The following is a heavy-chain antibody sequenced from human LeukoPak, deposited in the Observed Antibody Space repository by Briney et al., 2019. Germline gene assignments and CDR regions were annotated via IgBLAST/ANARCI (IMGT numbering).Heavy chain of an antibody. Sequence: GGSLRLSCAASGFTVSSNYMSWVRQAPGKGLEWVSVIYSGGSTYYADSVKGRFTISGHNSKNTLYLQMNSLRAEDTAVYYCARDRDDGIFDYWGQGTLVTVSS. CDR2: IYSGGST. D-gene: IGHD1-1*01. V-gene: IGHV3-53*04. CDR1: GFTVSSNY. CDR3: ARDRDDGIFDY. J-gene: IGHJ4*02.